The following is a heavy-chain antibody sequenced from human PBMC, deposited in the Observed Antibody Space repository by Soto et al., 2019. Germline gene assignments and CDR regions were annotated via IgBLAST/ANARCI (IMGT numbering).Heavy chain of an antibody. D-gene: IGHD5-18*01. J-gene: IGHJ4*02. CDR1: GFTFSSYS. Sequence: EVQLVESGGGLVQPGGSLRLSCAASGFTFSSYSMNWVRQAPGKGLEWVSYISSSSSTIYYADSVKGRFTISRDNAKNSLYLRMNSLRDEYTAVYYCARVLIQYIDYWGQGTLVTVSS. CDR2: ISSSSSTI. CDR3: ARVLIQYIDY. V-gene: IGHV3-48*02.